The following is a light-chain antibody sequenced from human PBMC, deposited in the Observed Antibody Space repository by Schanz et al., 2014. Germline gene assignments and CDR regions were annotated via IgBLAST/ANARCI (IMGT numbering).Light chain of an antibody. CDR2: DTS. CDR3: QQYGSSQAWP. J-gene: IGKJ1*01. V-gene: IGKV3-15*01. CDR1: QSVSSK. Sequence: EIVMTQSPATLSVSPGESATLSCRASQSVSSKLAWYQQKPGQAPRLLIYDTSTRATGIPARFSGSGSETEFTLIISSRQSEDFAVYYCQQYGSSQAWPFGQGTKVELK.